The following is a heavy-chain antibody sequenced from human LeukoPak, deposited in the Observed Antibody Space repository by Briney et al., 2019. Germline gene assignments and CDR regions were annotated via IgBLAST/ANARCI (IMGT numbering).Heavy chain of an antibody. V-gene: IGHV4-39*07. Sequence: PSETLSLTCTVSGGSISSSSYYWGWIRQPPGKGLKWIGSIYYSGSTYYNPSLKSRVTISVDTSKNQFSLKLSSVTAADTAVYYCARDHRTYYDILTGYYHDAFDIWGQGTMVTVSS. D-gene: IGHD3-9*01. CDR2: IYYSGST. CDR3: ARDHRTYYDILTGYYHDAFDI. CDR1: GGSISSSSYY. J-gene: IGHJ3*02.